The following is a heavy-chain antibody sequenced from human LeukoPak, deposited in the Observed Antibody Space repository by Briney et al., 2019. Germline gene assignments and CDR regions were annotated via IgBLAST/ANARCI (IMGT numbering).Heavy chain of an antibody. CDR1: GVPVCHYY. Sequence: RAGGSQSLSCAASGVPVCHYYLIWVRRAPGKGLEGFSVIYCDGSTYYGDSVKGRFTIPRDNSKKTLYLQMNSLRVEYTAMYYCARDPGGGPTHGVWGQGTLVTVSS. CDR3: ARDPGGGPTHGV. CDR2: IYCDGST. V-gene: IGHV3-66*02. D-gene: IGHD1-26*01. J-gene: IGHJ4*02.